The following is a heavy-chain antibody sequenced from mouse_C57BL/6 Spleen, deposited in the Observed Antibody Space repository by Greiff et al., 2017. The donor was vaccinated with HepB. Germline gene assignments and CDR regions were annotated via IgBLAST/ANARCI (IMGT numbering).Heavy chain of an antibody. Sequence: QVQLQQPGPELVKPGASVKLSCKASGYTFTSYWMHWVKQRPGQGLEWIGNINPSNGGTNYNEKLKSKATLTVDKSSSTAYMQHSNLTSEDSAVYYRARRVKAAQADAMDYWGQGTSVTVSS. CDR2: INPSNGGT. CDR3: ARRVKAAQADAMDY. CDR1: GYTFTSYW. D-gene: IGHD3-2*02. J-gene: IGHJ4*01. V-gene: IGHV1-53*01.